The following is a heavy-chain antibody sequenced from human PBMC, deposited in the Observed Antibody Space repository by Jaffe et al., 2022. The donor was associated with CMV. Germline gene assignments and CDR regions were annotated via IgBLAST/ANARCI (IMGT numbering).Heavy chain of an antibody. CDR3: AGGSIAAAGTTHRGSLLGWFDP. D-gene: IGHD6-13*01. J-gene: IGHJ5*02. CDR1: GYTFTSYA. V-gene: IGHV1-3*01. CDR2: INAGNGNT. Sequence: QVQLVQSGAEVKKPGASVKVSCKASGYTFTSYAMHWVRQAPGQRLEWMGWINAGNGNTKYSQKFQGRVTITRDTSASTAYMELSSLRSEDTAVYYCAGGSIAAAGTTHRGSLLGWFDPWGQGTLVTVSS.